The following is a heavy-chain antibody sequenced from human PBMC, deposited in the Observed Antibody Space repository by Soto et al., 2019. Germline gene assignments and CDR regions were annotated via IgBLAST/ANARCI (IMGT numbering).Heavy chain of an antibody. CDR1: GGTFSSYA. CDR3: ARDGRSNYAAIPQYYYYGMDV. D-gene: IGHD5-18*01. CDR2: IIPIFGTA. Sequence: GASVKVSCKASGGTFSSYAISWVRQAPGQGLEWMGGIIPIFGTANYAQKFQGRVTITADESTSTAYMELSSLRSEDTAVYYCARDGRSNYAAIPQYYYYGMDVWGQGTTVTVSS. J-gene: IGHJ6*02. V-gene: IGHV1-69*13.